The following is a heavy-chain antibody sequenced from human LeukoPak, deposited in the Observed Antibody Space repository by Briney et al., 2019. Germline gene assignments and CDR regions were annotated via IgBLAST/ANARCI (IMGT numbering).Heavy chain of an antibody. J-gene: IGHJ4*02. CDR3: ARPPYYGSGSYYKSG. D-gene: IGHD3-10*01. CDR2: ISSSGSTI. CDR1: GFTFSDYY. V-gene: IGHV3-11*01. Sequence: GGSLRLSCAASGFTFSDYYMSWIRQAPGKGLEWVSYISSSGSTIYYADSVKGRFTISRDNAKNSLYLQMNSLRAEDTAVYYCARPPYYGSGSYYKSGWGQGTLVTVSS.